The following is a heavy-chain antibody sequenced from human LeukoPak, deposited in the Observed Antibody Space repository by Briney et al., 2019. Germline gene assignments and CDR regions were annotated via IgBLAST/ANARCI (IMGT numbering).Heavy chain of an antibody. CDR1: GGSISSGDYY. CDR2: IYHSGST. J-gene: IGHJ4*02. Sequence: SETLSLTCTVSGGSISSGDYYWSWIRQPPGKGLEWIGYIYHSGSTYYNPSLKSRVTISVDKSKNQFSLKLSSVTAADTAVYYCARDSYYYDSSGYYGPVYFDYWGQGTLVTVSS. V-gene: IGHV4-30-4*01. D-gene: IGHD3-22*01. CDR3: ARDSYYYDSSGYYGPVYFDY.